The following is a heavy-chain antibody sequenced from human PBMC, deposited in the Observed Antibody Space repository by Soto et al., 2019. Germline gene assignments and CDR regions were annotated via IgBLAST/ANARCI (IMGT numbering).Heavy chain of an antibody. Sequence: EVQLVESGGGLVHPGGSLRLSCAASGFTFSDYSMNWVRQAPGKGLEWVSSLYRGGSTYYADAVEGRFIVSRDSPENTLYLQMNSLRGDDTAVYYCARARVEVPAPPRLDAFDLWGPGTVVAVSS. CDR3: ARARVEVPAPPRLDAFDL. CDR2: LYRGGST. CDR1: GFTFSDYS. V-gene: IGHV3-66*01. J-gene: IGHJ3*01.